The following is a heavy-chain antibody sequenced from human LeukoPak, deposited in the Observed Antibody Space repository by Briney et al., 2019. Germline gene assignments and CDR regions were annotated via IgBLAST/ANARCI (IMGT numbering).Heavy chain of an antibody. V-gene: IGHV4-31*03. J-gene: IGHJ4*02. CDR2: IYYSGDT. D-gene: IGHD3-22*01. CDR3: ARVLNYYDNSGYFYFFDY. Sequence: SETLSLTCSVSGASISTSGHYWSCIRQHPGKGLDWIGYIYYSGDTHYNASLRSRVSISVDTSQSQFSLKLSSVTAADTAVYYCARVLNYYDNSGYFYFFDYWGQGTPVTVSS. CDR1: GASISTSGHY.